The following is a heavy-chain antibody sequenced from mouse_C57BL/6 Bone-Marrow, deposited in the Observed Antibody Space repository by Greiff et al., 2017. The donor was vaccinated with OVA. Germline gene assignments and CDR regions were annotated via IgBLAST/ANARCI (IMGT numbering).Heavy chain of an antibody. Sequence: EVQLKQSGPELVKPGASVKMSCKASGYTFTDYNMHWVKQSHGKSLEWIGYINPNNGGTSYNQKFKGKATLTVNKSSSTAYMELRRLTSEESAVYYCARWRYAMDDWGQGTSVTVSS. J-gene: IGHJ4*01. CDR2: INPNNGGT. CDR1: GYTFTDYN. CDR3: ARWRYAMDD. V-gene: IGHV1-22*01.